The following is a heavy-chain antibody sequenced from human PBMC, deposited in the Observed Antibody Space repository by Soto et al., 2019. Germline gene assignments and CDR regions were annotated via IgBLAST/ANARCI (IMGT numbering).Heavy chain of an antibody. J-gene: IGHJ4*02. CDR1: GFTFSNAW. D-gene: IGHD5-12*01. CDR2: IKSKTDGGTT. Sequence: PGGSLRLSCAASGFTFSNAWMNWVRQAPGKGLEWVGRIKSKTDGGTTDYAAPVKGRFTISRDDSKNTLNLQMNSLKTEDTAVYYCTTDSSEWLPQNYFDYWGQGTLVTVSS. V-gene: IGHV3-15*07. CDR3: TTDSSEWLPQNYFDY.